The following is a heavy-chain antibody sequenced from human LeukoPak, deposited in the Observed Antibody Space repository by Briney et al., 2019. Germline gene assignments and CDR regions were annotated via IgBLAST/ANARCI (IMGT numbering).Heavy chain of an antibody. CDR3: ARGFWSRYYDH. Sequence: SETRSLTCTVSAYSISSGYYWGWIRQPPGKGLEWIATIHYSGSTDYNPSLKSRVTMSMDTSNNQFSLSLTSVTAADTAVYYCARGFWSRYYDHWGQGTLVTVSS. D-gene: IGHD2-8*02. CDR2: IHYSGST. J-gene: IGHJ4*02. CDR1: AYSISSGYY. V-gene: IGHV4-38-2*02.